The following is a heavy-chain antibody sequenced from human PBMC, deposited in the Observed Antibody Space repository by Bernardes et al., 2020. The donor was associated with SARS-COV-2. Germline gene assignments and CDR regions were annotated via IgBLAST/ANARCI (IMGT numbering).Heavy chain of an antibody. V-gene: IGHV4-4*07. Sequence: SETLSLTCTVSGGSIRNYYWTWIRQPAGKGLEWIGRIYSSGSANYNPSLKSRVTMSVDTSKNQFSLKVTSVTAADTAVYYCARVIRADGPGWFDPWGQGTLVTVSS. CDR3: ARVIRADGPGWFDP. CDR2: IYSSGSA. CDR1: GGSIRNYY. J-gene: IGHJ5*02. D-gene: IGHD6-13*01.